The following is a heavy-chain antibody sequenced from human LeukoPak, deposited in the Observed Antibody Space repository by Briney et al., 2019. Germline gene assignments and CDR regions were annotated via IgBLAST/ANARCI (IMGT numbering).Heavy chain of an antibody. D-gene: IGHD6-13*01. V-gene: IGHV3-30*18. CDR1: GFILRNYA. Sequence: GGSLRLSRVVSGFILRNYAMHWVRPAPRKGLEWVAVGSHDGRNKIYGDSVKGRFTISRDNSKNTVYLQMDNLRPEDTAVYYRAKDRDSSTWSFFDFWGQGTLVTVSS. CDR2: GSHDGRNK. J-gene: IGHJ4*02. CDR3: AKDRDSSTWSFFDF.